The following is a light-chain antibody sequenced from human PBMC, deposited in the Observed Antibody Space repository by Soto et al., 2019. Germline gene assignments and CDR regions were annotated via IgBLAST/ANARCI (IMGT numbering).Light chain of an antibody. CDR2: AAS. V-gene: IGKV1-17*01. J-gene: IGKJ4*01. CDR3: LQHNSYPLT. Sequence: DLQMTQSPYTLSASVEERVTLTCPASQSISSYLNWYQQKKGKAPKRLIYAASSLQSGVPSRFSGSGYGTEVNLTISSLQTEDFATYYCLQHNSYPLTFGGGTKVDIK. CDR1: QSISSY.